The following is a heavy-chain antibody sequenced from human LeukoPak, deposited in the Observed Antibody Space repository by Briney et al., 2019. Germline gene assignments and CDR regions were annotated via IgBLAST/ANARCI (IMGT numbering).Heavy chain of an antibody. CDR1: GGSISSYY. CDR3: ALSGYSGYDSPDWFDP. Sequence: SETLSLTCTVSGGSISSYYWSWLRQPPGKGLEWIGYIYYSGSTNYNPSLKSRVTISVDTSKNQFSLKLSSVTAADTAVYYCALSGYSGYDSPDWFDPWGQGTLVTVSS. J-gene: IGHJ5*02. CDR2: IYYSGST. D-gene: IGHD5-12*01. V-gene: IGHV4-59*01.